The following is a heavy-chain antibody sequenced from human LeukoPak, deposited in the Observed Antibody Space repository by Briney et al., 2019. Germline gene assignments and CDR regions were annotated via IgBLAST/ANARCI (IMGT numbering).Heavy chain of an antibody. CDR2: INHSGST. V-gene: IGHV4-34*01. Sequence: SSETLSLTCAVYGGSFSGYYWSWIRQPPGKGLEWIGEINHSGSTNYNPSLKSRVTISVDTSKNQFSLKLSSVTAADTAVYYCAMICDSSGYILDYWGQGTLVTVSS. J-gene: IGHJ4*02. D-gene: IGHD3-22*01. CDR1: GGSFSGYY. CDR3: AMICDSSGYILDY.